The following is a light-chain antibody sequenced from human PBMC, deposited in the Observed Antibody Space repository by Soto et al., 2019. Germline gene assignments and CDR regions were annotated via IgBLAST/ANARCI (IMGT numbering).Light chain of an antibody. J-gene: IGKJ1*01. V-gene: IGKV1-5*03. CDR1: QSISSS. CDR2: KAS. CDR3: QQYNTYWT. Sequence: DLQMTQSPSTLSASLGDRVTITGRASQSISSSLAWYQQKPGKAPKLLIYKASTLETGVQSRFSGSGSGTEFTLTISGLQADDFAIYYCQQYNTYWTFGQGTKVDIK.